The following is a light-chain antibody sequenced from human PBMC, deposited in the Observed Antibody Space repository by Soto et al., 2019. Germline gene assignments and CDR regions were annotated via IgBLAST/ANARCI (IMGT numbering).Light chain of an antibody. CDR2: DAS. CDR1: QSVSSY. J-gene: IGKJ5*01. CDR3: QQRSNFIP. V-gene: IGKV3-11*01. Sequence: EIVLTQSPATLSLSPGERATLSCRASQSVSSYLAWYQQKPGQAPRLLIYDASTRANGIPARFSGSGSGTDFTLTISSLESEDFAVYYCQQRSNFIPFGQGTRLEIK.